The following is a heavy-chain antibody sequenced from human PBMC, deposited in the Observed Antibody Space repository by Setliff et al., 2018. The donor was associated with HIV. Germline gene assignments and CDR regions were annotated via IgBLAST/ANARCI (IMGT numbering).Heavy chain of an antibody. Sequence: GGSLRLSCAASGFTFSDYYMSWIRQAPGKGLEWVSYISGSSSYTNYADSVRGRFTISRDNAKNSLYLQMISLRAEDTAVYYCARLDYYDSNQLDYWGQGTLVTVSS. V-gene: IGHV3-11*03. J-gene: IGHJ4*02. CDR1: GFTFSDYY. D-gene: IGHD3-22*01. CDR3: ARLDYYDSNQLDY. CDR2: ISGSSSYT.